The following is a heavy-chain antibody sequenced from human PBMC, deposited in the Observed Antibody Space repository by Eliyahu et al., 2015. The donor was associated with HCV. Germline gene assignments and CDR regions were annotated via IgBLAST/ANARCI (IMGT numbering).Heavy chain of an antibody. CDR3: ARAGTTVVTPFYYYGMDV. CDR1: GFTFXSYS. J-gene: IGHJ6*02. Sequence: EVQLVESGGGLVKPGGSLRLSCAASGFTFXSYSMTWVRQAPGKGLEWVSSISSSSSYIYYADSVKGRFTISRDNAKNSLYLQMNSLRAEDTAVYYCARAGTTVVTPFYYYGMDVWGQGTTVTVSS. V-gene: IGHV3-21*01. CDR2: ISSSSSYI. D-gene: IGHD4-23*01.